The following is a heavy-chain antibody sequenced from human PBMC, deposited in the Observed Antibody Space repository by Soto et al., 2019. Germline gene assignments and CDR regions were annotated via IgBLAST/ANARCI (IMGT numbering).Heavy chain of an antibody. D-gene: IGHD3-9*01. V-gene: IGHV1-46*01. Sequence: ASVKVSCKASGYTFTNYYMHWVRQAPGAGPEWMGIINPNVGSTTYAQTFQGRFTITRDTSTSTAYMELSRLRPEDTAVYYCVRDYDILTAYQYFFDYWGQGTLVTVSS. J-gene: IGHJ4*02. CDR3: VRDYDILTAYQYFFDY. CDR2: INPNVGST. CDR1: GYTFTNYY.